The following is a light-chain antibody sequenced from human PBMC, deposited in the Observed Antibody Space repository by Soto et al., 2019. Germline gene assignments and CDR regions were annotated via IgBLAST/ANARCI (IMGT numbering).Light chain of an antibody. CDR3: QQSYTTPRT. CDR1: QSISTF. CDR2: AAS. J-gene: IGKJ1*01. Sequence: DIQMTQSPSSLSASVGERGSVTCLASQSISTFLNWYQQRPGEAPKLLIYAASSLQSGVPSRFSGSGSGADFTLTIGSLQPEDFATYYCQQSYTTPRTFGQGTKVEVK. V-gene: IGKV1-39*01.